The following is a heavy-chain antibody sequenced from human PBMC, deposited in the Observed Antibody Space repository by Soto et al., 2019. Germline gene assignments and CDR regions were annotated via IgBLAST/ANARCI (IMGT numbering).Heavy chain of an antibody. CDR2: INHSGST. D-gene: IGHD3-3*01. CDR1: GGSFSGYY. V-gene: IGHV4-34*01. J-gene: IGHJ6*02. CDR3: ARGLLQKRFPVYYYYYGMDV. Sequence: SETLSLTCAVYGGSFSGYYWSWIRQPPGKGLEWIGEINHSGSTNYNPSLKSRVTISVDTSKNQFSLKLSSVTAADTAVYYCARGLLQKRFPVYYYYYGMDVWGQGTTVT.